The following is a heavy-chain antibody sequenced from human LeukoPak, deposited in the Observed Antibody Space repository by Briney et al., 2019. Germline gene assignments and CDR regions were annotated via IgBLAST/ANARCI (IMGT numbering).Heavy chain of an antibody. Sequence: ASVKVSXKASGGTFSSYAISWVRQAPGQGLEWMGGIIPIFGTANYAQKFHGRVTITADESTSTAYMELSSLRSEDTAVYYCARGGHYYDSSGYYLFDYWGQRTLVTVSS. J-gene: IGHJ4*02. CDR2: IIPIFGTA. CDR3: ARGGHYYDSSGYYLFDY. D-gene: IGHD3-22*01. V-gene: IGHV1-69*13. CDR1: GGTFSSYA.